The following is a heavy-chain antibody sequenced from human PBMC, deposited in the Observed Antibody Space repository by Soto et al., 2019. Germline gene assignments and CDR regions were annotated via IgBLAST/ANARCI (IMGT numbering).Heavy chain of an antibody. CDR1: GFTFDDYA. CDR2: ISWDGGST. Sequence: PGGSLRLSCAASGFTFDDYAMHWVRQAPGKGLEWVSLISWDGGSTYYADSVKGRFTISRDNSKNSLYLQMNSLRAEDTALYCCAKDYGLYYYYGMDVWGQGTTVTVSS. D-gene: IGHD3-10*01. V-gene: IGHV3-43D*04. CDR3: AKDYGLYYYYGMDV. J-gene: IGHJ6*02.